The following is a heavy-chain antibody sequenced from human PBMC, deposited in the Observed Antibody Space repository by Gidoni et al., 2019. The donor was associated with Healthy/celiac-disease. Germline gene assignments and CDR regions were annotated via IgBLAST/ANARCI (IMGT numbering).Heavy chain of an antibody. Sequence: QVPLVQSGAEVKKPGASVKVSCKASGYTFTSYGISWVRQAPGQGLEWMGWISAYNGNTNDAQKLQGRVTMTTDTSTSTAYMELRSLRSDDTAVYYCASWGDYGDYYYYGMDVWGQGTTVTVSS. D-gene: IGHD4-17*01. CDR3: ASWGDYGDYYYYGMDV. CDR2: ISAYNGNT. V-gene: IGHV1-18*01. J-gene: IGHJ6*02. CDR1: GYTFTSYG.